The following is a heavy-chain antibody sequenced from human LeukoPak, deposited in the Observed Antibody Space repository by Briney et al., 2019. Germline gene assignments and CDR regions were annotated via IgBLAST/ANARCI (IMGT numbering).Heavy chain of an antibody. V-gene: IGHV3-30*02. Sequence: PGGSLRLSCAASGFIFNSYGMHWVRQAPGKGLEWVAFIRYDGSNKYYADSVKGRFTISRDNSKNTLYLQMNSLRAEDTAVYYCAKDRGGSSGSDNDYWGQGTLVTVSS. CDR2: IRYDGSNK. J-gene: IGHJ4*02. CDR3: AKDRGGSSGSDNDY. D-gene: IGHD3-22*01. CDR1: GFIFNSYG.